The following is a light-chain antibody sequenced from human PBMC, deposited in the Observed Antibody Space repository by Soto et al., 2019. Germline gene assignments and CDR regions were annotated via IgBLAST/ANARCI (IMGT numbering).Light chain of an antibody. CDR3: QKYGSVIT. J-gene: IGKJ5*01. V-gene: IGKV1-27*01. Sequence: DIQMTQSPSSLSASVGDRVTITCRASQGISSYLAWYQQKLGKVPKLLISAASTLQSGVPSRFSGSGSGTDVTLTISSLQPEDVATYYCQKYGSVITFGQGTRLESK. CDR2: AAS. CDR1: QGISSY.